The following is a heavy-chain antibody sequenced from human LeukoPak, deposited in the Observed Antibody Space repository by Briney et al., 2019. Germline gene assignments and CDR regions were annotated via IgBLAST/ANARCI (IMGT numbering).Heavy chain of an antibody. Sequence: GGSLRLSCAASGFTFSNAWMSWVRQAPGKGLEWVGRIKSKTDGGTTDYAAPVKGRFTTSRDDSKNTLYLQMNSLKTEDTAVYYCTTIGDYGTGAFDIWGQGTMVTVSS. V-gene: IGHV3-15*01. CDR1: GFTFSNAW. J-gene: IGHJ3*02. CDR3: TTIGDYGTGAFDI. CDR2: IKSKTDGGTT. D-gene: IGHD4-17*01.